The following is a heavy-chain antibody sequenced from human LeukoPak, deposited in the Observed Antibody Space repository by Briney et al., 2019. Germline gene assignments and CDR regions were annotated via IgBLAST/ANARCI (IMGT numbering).Heavy chain of an antibody. J-gene: IGHJ6*03. V-gene: IGHV4-4*07. Sequence: PSETLSLTCTVSGGSISSYYWSWIRQPAGKGLEWIGRIYISGSTNYNPSLKSRVTMSVDTSKNQFSLKLSSVTAADTAVYYCAREGPPGIANYMDVWGKGTTVTVSS. CDR3: AREGPPGIANYMDV. CDR1: GGSISSYY. CDR2: IYISGST. D-gene: IGHD6-13*01.